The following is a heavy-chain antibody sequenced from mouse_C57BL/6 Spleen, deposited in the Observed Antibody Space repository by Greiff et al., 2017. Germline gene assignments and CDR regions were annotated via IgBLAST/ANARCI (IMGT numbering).Heavy chain of an antibody. CDR3: SRSYYRDFWGFAY. Sequence: QVQLQQSGAELAMPGASVKLSCKASGYTFTSYWMHWVKQRPGQGLEWIGEIDPSDSYTNYNQKFKGKSTLTVDKSSSTAYMQLSSLTSEDSAVXYCSRSYYRDFWGFAYWGQGTLVTVSA. V-gene: IGHV1-69*01. CDR2: IDPSDSYT. CDR1: GYTFTSYW. J-gene: IGHJ3*01. D-gene: IGHD2-13*01.